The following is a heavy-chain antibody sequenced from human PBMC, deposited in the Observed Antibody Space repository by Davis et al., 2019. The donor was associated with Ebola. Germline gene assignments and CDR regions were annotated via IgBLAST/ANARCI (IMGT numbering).Heavy chain of an antibody. D-gene: IGHD2-2*01. Sequence: GESLKTPCAPSGFTFSSNTMNWVRQAPGKGLEWVSSISSSSSYIYYADSVKGRFTISRDNAKNSLYLQMNSLKTEDTAVYYCARAPLYCSSTSCPLGYWGQGTLVTVSS. CDR2: ISSSSSYI. CDR3: ARAPLYCSSTSCPLGY. V-gene: IGHV3-21*04. J-gene: IGHJ4*02. CDR1: GFTFSSNT.